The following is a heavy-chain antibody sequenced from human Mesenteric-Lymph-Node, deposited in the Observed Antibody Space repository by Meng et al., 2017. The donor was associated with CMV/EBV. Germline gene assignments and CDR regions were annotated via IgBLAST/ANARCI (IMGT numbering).Heavy chain of an antibody. V-gene: IGHV3-23*01. CDR3: AKGEVATIFDH. D-gene: IGHD5-12*01. J-gene: IGHJ4*02. CDR2: ISGSGGRT. Sequence: LSCAASGFTFSNYAMSWVRQAPGKGLEWVSAISGSGGRTYYADSVKGRFTISRDNSKNTLYLQMNSLRAEDKAVYYCAKGEVATIFDHWGQGTLVTVSS. CDR1: GFTFSNYA.